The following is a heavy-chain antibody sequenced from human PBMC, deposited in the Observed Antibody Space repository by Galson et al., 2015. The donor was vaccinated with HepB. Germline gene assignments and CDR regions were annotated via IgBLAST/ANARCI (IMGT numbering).Heavy chain of an antibody. CDR1: GFTFSGSA. J-gene: IGHJ6*03. V-gene: IGHV3-73*01. Sequence: SLRLSCAASGFTFSGSAMHWVRQASGKGLEWVGRIRSKANSYATAYAASVKGRFTISRDDSKNTAYLQMNSLKTEDTAVYYCTRWGQYSSPYYYYYYYMDVWGKGTTVTVSS. CDR3: TRWGQYSSPYYYYYYYMDV. D-gene: IGHD6-6*01. CDR2: IRSKANSYAT.